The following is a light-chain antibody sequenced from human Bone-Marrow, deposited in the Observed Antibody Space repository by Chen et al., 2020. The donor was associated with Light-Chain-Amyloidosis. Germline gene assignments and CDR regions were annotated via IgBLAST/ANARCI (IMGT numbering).Light chain of an antibody. V-gene: IGKV3-15*01. Sequence: ETVMTQSPALLSVSPGESVTLSCRASQSVNSNLAWYQQRPGQAPRLLIYGASTRATGIPARFSGSGSGTQFTLTISSLEPEDFAVYYCQQRSNWPQRTFGQGTKVEIK. CDR2: GAS. CDR3: QQRSNWPQRT. CDR1: QSVNSN. J-gene: IGKJ1*01.